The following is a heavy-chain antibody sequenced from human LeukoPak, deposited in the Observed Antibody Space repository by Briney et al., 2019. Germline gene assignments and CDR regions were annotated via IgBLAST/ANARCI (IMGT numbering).Heavy chain of an antibody. CDR1: GYTFTSYY. V-gene: IGHV1-46*01. CDR2: INPSGGST. CDR3: ARDLFNSGSHEGANWFDP. J-gene: IGHJ5*02. Sequence: ASVKVSCKASGYTFTSYYMHRVRQAPGQGLEWMGIINPSGGSTSYAQKFQGRVTMTRDTSTSTVYMELSSLRSEDTAVYYCARDLFNSGSHEGANWFDPWGQGTLVTVSS. D-gene: IGHD1-26*01.